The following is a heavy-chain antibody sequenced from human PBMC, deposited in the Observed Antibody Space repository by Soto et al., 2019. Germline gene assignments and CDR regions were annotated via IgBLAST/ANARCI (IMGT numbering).Heavy chain of an antibody. CDR3: AREYSSSWYTVRDGNYYYMDV. D-gene: IGHD6-13*01. V-gene: IGHV3-7*01. CDR2: IKQDGSEK. CDR1: GFTFSSYW. Sequence: GGSLRLSCAASGFTFSSYWMSWVRQAPGKGLEWVANIKQDGSEKYYVDSVKGRFTISRDNAKNSLYLQMNSLRAEDTAVYYCAREYSSSWYTVRDGNYYYMDVWGKGTTVTVSS. J-gene: IGHJ6*03.